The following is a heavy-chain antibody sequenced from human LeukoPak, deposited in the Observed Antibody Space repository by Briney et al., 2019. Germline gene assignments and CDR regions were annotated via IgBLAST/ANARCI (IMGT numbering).Heavy chain of an antibody. CDR1: GGSISSSNW. CDR2: IYHSGST. Sequence: SETLSLTCAVSGGSISSSNWWSWVRQPPGKGLEWIGEIYHSGSTNYNPSLKSRVTISVDKSKNQFSLKLSSVTAADTAVYYCARGGGGSSTVTTYWFDPWGQGALVTVSS. V-gene: IGHV4-4*02. CDR3: ARGGGGSSTVTTYWFDP. D-gene: IGHD4-17*01. J-gene: IGHJ5*02.